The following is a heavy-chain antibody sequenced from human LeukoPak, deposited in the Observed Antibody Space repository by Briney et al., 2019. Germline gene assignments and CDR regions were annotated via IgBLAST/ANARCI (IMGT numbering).Heavy chain of an antibody. D-gene: IGHD3-16*01. CDR1: GFTFSSYE. CDR2: ISSSGSTI. V-gene: IGHV3-48*03. Sequence: GGSLRLSCAVSGFTFSSYEMNWVRQAPGKGLEWVSYISSSGSTIYYADSVKGRFTISGDNAENSLFLQMNSLRAEDTAVYYCARVGLGLIPYWGQGTLVTVSS. J-gene: IGHJ4*02. CDR3: ARVGLGLIPY.